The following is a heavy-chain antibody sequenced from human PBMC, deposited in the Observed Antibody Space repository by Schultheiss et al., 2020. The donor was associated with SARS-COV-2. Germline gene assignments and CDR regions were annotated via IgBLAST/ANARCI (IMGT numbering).Heavy chain of an antibody. Sequence: GSLRLSCTVSGGSISSYYWSWIRQPAGKGLEWIGRIYTSGSTNYNPSLKSRVTMSVDTSKNQFSLKLSSVTAADTAVYYCARSPSIAAPFDYWGQGTLVTVAS. D-gene: IGHD6-6*01. CDR1: GGSISSYY. CDR3: ARSPSIAAPFDY. CDR2: IYTSGST. V-gene: IGHV4-4*07. J-gene: IGHJ4*02.